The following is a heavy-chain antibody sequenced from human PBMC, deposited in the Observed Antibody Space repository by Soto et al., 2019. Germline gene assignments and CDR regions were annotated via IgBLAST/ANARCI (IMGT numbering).Heavy chain of an antibody. CDR1: GYTFTNYA. Sequence: QVQLVQSGAEVKKPGASVRGSCKASGYTFTNYAMHWVRQAPGQRHEWMGWINVGNGNTGYSQKFQGRVTISRDTSATTAYMELSSLTSEDTAVYYCAKEGHSSGWSFFDYWGQGTLVTVSS. V-gene: IGHV1-3*01. J-gene: IGHJ4*02. D-gene: IGHD6-19*01. CDR2: INVGNGNT. CDR3: AKEGHSSGWSFFDY.